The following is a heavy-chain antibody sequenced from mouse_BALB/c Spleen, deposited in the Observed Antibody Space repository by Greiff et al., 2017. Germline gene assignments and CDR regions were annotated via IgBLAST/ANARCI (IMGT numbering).Heavy chain of an antibody. J-gene: IGHJ4*01. CDR2: ISSGSSTI. CDR3: ARANWGAMDY. Sequence: EVQRVESGGGLVQPGGSRKLSCAASGFTFSSFGMHWVRQAPEKGLEWVAYISSGSSTIYYADTVKGRFTISRDNPKNTLFLQMTSLRSEDTAMYYCARANWGAMDYWGQGTSVTVSS. D-gene: IGHD4-1*01. V-gene: IGHV5-17*02. CDR1: GFTFSSFG.